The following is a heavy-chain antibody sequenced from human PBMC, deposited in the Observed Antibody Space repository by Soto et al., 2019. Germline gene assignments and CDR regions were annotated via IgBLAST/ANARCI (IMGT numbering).Heavy chain of an antibody. CDR3: ATLPGTTDYFDY. J-gene: IGHJ4*02. D-gene: IGHD1-1*01. CDR1: GYTLTELS. CDR2: FDPEDGET. Sequence: ASVKVSCKVSGYTLTELSMHWVRQAPGKGLEWMGGFDPEDGETIYAQKFQGRVTMTEDTSTDTAYMELSSLRSEDTAVYYCATLPGTTDYFDYWGQGTLVTVSS. V-gene: IGHV1-24*01.